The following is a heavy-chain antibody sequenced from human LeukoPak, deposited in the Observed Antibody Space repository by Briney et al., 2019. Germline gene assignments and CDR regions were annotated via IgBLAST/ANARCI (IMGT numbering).Heavy chain of an antibody. CDR2: MWSDGSEK. J-gene: IGHJ4*02. CDR3: ASDGIAVDRGIGYFDY. V-gene: IGHV3-33*01. CDR1: GISFSSYG. D-gene: IGHD6-13*01. Sequence: QPGRSLRLSCAASGISFSSYGMQWVRQAPGKGLEWVAGMWSDGSEKYFADSVKGRFSITRDNSKNMLYLQMNSLRAEDTAVYYCASDGIAVDRGIGYFDYWGQGTLVTVSS.